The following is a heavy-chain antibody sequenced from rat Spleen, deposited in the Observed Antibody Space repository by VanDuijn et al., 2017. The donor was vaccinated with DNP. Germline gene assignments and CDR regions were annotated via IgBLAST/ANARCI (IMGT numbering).Heavy chain of an antibody. D-gene: IGHD1-2*01. Sequence: QVQLKESGPGLVQPSQTLSLTCTVSGFSLTSYHVHWVRQPPGKGLEWMGRIQSGGSTDYNSALKSRLSISRDTSKSQVFLKMNSVQTEDTAMYFCARSRLYYSSYTGAMDAWGQGTSVTVSS. CDR1: GFSLTSYH. J-gene: IGHJ4*01. CDR3: ARSRLYYSSYTGAMDA. CDR2: IQSGGST. V-gene: IGHV2-27*01.